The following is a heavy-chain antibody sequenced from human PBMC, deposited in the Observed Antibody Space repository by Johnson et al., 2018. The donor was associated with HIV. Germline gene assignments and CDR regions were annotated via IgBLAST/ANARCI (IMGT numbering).Heavy chain of an antibody. CDR2: ISSSGDTI. CDR1: GFTFSDYY. CDR3: ARVVSSLTSPPDI. V-gene: IGHV3-11*04. Sequence: QVQLVESGGGLIQPGGSLRLSCAASGFTFSDYYMSWIRQAPGKGLEWVSYISSSGDTIYYADSVKGRFTISRDNAKNSLYLQMNSLRAEDTAVYYCARVVSSLTSPPDIWGQGTMVTVSS. J-gene: IGHJ3*02. D-gene: IGHD6-6*01.